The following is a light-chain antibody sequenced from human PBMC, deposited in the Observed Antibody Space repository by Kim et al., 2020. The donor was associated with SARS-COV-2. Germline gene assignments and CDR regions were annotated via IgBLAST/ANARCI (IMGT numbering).Light chain of an antibody. CDR1: SSDVGGYNY. Sequence: QSVVTQPASVSGSPGQSITISCTGTSSDVGGYNYVSWYQQHPGKAPKLMIYDVSNRPSGVSNRFSGSKSGNTASLTISGLQAEDEADYDCSSYTSSSTPYVFGTGTKVTVL. CDR2: DVS. J-gene: IGLJ1*01. V-gene: IGLV2-14*03. CDR3: SSYTSSSTPYV.